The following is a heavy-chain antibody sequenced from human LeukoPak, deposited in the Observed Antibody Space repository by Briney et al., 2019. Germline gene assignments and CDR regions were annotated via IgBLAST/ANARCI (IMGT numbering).Heavy chain of an antibody. CDR2: ISYDGSNK. Sequence: GGSLRLACSASGFTFSSYAMHWVRQAPGKGLEWVAVISYDGSNKYYADSVKGRFTISRDNSKNTLYLQMNSLRAEDTAVYYCARGPDPRWWELPNYYYYYMDVWGKGTTVTVSS. J-gene: IGHJ6*03. CDR3: ARGPDPRWWELPNYYYYYMDV. CDR1: GFTFSSYA. V-gene: IGHV3-30*04. D-gene: IGHD1-26*01.